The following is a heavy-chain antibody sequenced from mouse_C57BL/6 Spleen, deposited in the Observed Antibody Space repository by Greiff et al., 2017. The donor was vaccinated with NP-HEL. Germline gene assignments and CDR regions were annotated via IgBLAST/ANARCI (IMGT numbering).Heavy chain of an antibody. CDR2: IDPSDSET. D-gene: IGHD3-2*02. CDR1: GYTFTSYW. Sequence: QVQLQQPGAELVRPGSSVKLSCKASGYTFTSYWMHWVKQRPIQGLEWIGNIDPSDSETHYNQKFKDKATLTVDKSSSTAYMQHSSLTSEDSAVYYCAREDSSGYGGFAYWGQGTLVTVSA. CDR3: AREDSSGYGGFAY. J-gene: IGHJ3*01. V-gene: IGHV1-52*01.